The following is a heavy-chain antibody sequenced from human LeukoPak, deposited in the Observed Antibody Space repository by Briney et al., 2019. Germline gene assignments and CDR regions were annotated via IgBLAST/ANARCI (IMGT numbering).Heavy chain of an antibody. Sequence: GASVKVSCKASGYTFTGYYMHWVRQAPGQGLEWMGWINPNSGGTNYAQKFQGRVTMTRDTSISTAYMELSSLRSEDTAVYYCARDGNPQYGDYEQTHPSYYMDVWGKGTTVTVSS. D-gene: IGHD4-17*01. CDR3: ARDGNPQYGDYEQTHPSYYMDV. CDR2: INPNSGGT. J-gene: IGHJ6*03. CDR1: GYTFTGYY. V-gene: IGHV1-2*02.